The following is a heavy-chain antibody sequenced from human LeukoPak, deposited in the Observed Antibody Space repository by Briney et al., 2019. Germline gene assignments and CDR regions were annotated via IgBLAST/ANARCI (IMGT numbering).Heavy chain of an antibody. J-gene: IGHJ4*02. D-gene: IGHD6-13*01. CDR1: GGTFSSYA. V-gene: IGHV1-69*05. CDR3: ARDSEIRSSAGLYYFDY. Sequence: ASVKVSCKASGGTFSSYAISWVRQAPGQGLEWMGGIIPIFGTANYAQKFQGRVTIATDESTSTAYMELSSLRSEDTAVYYCARDSEIRSSAGLYYFDYWGQGTLVTVSS. CDR2: IIPIFGTA.